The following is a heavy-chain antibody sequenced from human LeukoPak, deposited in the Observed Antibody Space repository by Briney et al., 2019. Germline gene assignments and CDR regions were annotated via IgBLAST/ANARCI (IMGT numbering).Heavy chain of an antibody. CDR2: ISGSGGST. J-gene: IGHJ6*02. V-gene: IGHV3-23*01. CDR3: AKDGIRGYSYGYYYGMDV. Sequence: PGGSLRLSCAASGFTFSSYAMSWVRQAPGKGLEWVSAISGSGGSTYYADSVKGRFTISRDNSKNTLYLQTNSLRAEDTAVYYCAKDGIRGYSYGYYYGMDVWGQGTTVTVSS. CDR1: GFTFSSYA. D-gene: IGHD5-18*01.